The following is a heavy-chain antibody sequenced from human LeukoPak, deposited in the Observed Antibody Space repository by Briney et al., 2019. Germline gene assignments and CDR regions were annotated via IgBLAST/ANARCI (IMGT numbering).Heavy chain of an antibody. Sequence: SETLSLTCAVYGGSFSGYYWSWIRQPPGKGLEWIGEINHSGSTNYNPSLKSRVTISVDTSKNQFSLKLSSVTAADTAVYYCANPSSCYFHNWFAPWGRGPLVTVPS. CDR1: GGSFSGYY. CDR2: INHSGST. J-gene: IGHJ5*02. CDR3: ANPSSCYFHNWFAP. V-gene: IGHV4-34*01. D-gene: IGHD6-13*01.